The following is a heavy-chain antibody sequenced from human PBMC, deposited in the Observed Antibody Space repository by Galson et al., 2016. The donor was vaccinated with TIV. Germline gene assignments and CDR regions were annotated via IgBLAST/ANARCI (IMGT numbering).Heavy chain of an antibody. V-gene: IGHV1-2*06. D-gene: IGHD3-9*01. CDR1: GYTFTHYY. CDR3: ARDYDLLTGHSSFDC. CDR2: INPNSGGA. J-gene: IGHJ4*02. Sequence: SVKVSCKASGYTFTHYYLHWVRQAPGQGLEWVGRINPNSGGADYAPKFQGRVTMTTETSFTTAYLEMSRLRSDDTALYYCARDYDLLTGHSSFDCWGQGTVVTVSS.